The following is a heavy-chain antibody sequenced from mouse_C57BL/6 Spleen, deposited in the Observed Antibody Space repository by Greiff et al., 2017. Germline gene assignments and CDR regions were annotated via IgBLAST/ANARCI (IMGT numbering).Heavy chain of an antibody. V-gene: IGHV1-39*01. CDR1: GYSFTDYN. D-gene: IGHD2-2*01. CDR2: INPNYGTT. CDR3: ARSYGYDEGYAMDY. J-gene: IGHJ4*01. Sequence: VHVKQSGPELVKPGASVKISCKASGYSFTDYNMNWVKQSNGKSLEWIGVINPNYGTTSYNQKFKGKATLTVDQSSSTAYMQLNSLTSEDSAVYYCARSYGYDEGYAMDYWGQGTSVTVSS.